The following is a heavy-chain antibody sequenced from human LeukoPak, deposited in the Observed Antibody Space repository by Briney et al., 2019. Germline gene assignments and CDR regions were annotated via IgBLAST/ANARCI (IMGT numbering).Heavy chain of an antibody. D-gene: IGHD2-21*01. CDR2: IKEDGSEK. Sequence: GGSLRLSCAASGFTFSRYYMSWVRQAPGKGLGWVAKIKEDGSEKYYVDSVEGRFTISRDNANNALYLEMNSLRPEDTAVYYCARDGLTCHCGVDWGQGTLVTVSS. V-gene: IGHV3-7*01. CDR3: ARDGLTCHCGVD. J-gene: IGHJ4*02. CDR1: GFTFSRYY.